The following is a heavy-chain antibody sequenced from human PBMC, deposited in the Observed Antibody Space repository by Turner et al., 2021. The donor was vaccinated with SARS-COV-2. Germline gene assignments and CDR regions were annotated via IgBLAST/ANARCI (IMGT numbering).Heavy chain of an antibody. J-gene: IGHJ4*02. CDR3: ARRGSFMALEF. D-gene: IGHD3-10*01. V-gene: IGHV4-59*01. Sequence: QVHLQESGPGLVKPSETLSLTCNVSGSSINDYYWSWIRQPPGKGLEWIGFIYSSGRTYYSPSLKSRVTMSVDTSKKQFSLNLNSVTAADTAVYYCARRGSFMALEFWGQGILVTVSS. CDR2: IYSSGRT. CDR1: GSSINDYY.